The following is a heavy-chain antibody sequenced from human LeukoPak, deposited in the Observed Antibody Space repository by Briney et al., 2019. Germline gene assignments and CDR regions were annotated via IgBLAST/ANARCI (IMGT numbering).Heavy chain of an antibody. CDR2: ISSSSSYI. V-gene: IGHV3-21*01. J-gene: IGHJ4*02. CDR3: ARGREGYSYEFDY. Sequence: KTGGSLRLSCAASGFTFSRYSMNWVRQAPGKGLEWVSSISSSSSYIYYADSVKGRFTISRDNAKNSLYLQMNRLRAEDTAVYYCARGREGYSYEFDYWGQGTLVTVSS. CDR1: GFTFSRYS. D-gene: IGHD5-18*01.